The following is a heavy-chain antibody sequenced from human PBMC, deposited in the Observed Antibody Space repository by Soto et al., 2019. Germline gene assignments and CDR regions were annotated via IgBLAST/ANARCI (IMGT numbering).Heavy chain of an antibody. J-gene: IGHJ5*02. CDR3: AGERSAAGTGWFDP. Sequence: QVQLVQSGAEVKKPGASVKVSCKASGYTFTSYDINWVRQATGQGLEWMGWMNPNSCNTGYAQKFQGRVTMTRNTSRSTAYMELSSLRSEDTAVYYCAGERSAAGTGWFDPWGQRTLVTVSS. V-gene: IGHV1-8*01. CDR1: GYTFTSYD. CDR2: MNPNSCNT. D-gene: IGHD6-13*01.